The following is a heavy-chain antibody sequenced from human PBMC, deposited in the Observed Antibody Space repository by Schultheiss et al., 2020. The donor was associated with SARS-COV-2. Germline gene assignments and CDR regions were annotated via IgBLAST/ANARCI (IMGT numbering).Heavy chain of an antibody. V-gene: IGHV4-61*02. CDR1: GGSISSGGYY. D-gene: IGHD3-9*01. Sequence: SETLSLTCTVSGGSISSGGYYWSWIRQPAGKGLEWIGRIYTSGSTNYNPSLKSRVTISVDTSKNQFSLKLSSVTAADTAVYYCARGQPHYDILTGYYKPGERLDYWGQGTLVTVSS. CDR2: IYTSGST. CDR3: ARGQPHYDILTGYYKPGERLDY. J-gene: IGHJ4*02.